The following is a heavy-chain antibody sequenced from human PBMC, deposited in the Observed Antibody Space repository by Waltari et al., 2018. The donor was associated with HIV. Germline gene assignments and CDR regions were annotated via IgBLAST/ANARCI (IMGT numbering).Heavy chain of an antibody. CDR2: ISGSGNST. V-gene: IGHV3-23*01. CDR1: GFLFCGYS. D-gene: IGHD2-2*01. CDR3: AKGDCNSPSCPFDF. J-gene: IGHJ4*02. Sequence: EVQLLESGVGLIEPGGSLRPSCVGSGFLFCGYSLGWVRPAPGKGLEWVSGISGSGNSTYYAGSVKGRFIISRDNSKNTVFLQMNSLRAEDTAVYYCAKGDCNSPSCPFDFWGQVTLVTVSS.